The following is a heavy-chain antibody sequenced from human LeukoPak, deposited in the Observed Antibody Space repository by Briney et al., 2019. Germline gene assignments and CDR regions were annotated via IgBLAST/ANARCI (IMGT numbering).Heavy chain of an antibody. V-gene: IGHV3-48*01. CDR2: ITNSGNSK. CDR3: ARDGYYDSSGPGMDV. Sequence: GGSLRLSCAASEFTFSSYSMNWVRQAPGKGLEWVSYITNSGNSKSYADSVKGRFTISRDNTKNSLYLQMNGLRAEDTAVYYCARDGYYDSSGPGMDVWGQGTTVTVSS. J-gene: IGHJ6*02. D-gene: IGHD3-22*01. CDR1: EFTFSSYS.